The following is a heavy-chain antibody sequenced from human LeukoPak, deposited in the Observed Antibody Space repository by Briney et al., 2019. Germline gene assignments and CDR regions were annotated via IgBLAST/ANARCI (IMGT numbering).Heavy chain of an antibody. J-gene: IGHJ6*03. V-gene: IGHV1-2*06. CDR3: ARDYTSYPSYYYYYMDV. CDR1: GYTFTGYY. D-gene: IGHD2-2*01. CDR2: INPNSGGT. Sequence: ASVKVSCKASGYTFTGYYMHWVRQAPGPGLEWMGRINPNSGGTNYAQKFQGRVTMTRDTSISTAYMELSSLRSEDTAVYDCARDYTSYPSYYYYYMDVWGKGTTVTVSS.